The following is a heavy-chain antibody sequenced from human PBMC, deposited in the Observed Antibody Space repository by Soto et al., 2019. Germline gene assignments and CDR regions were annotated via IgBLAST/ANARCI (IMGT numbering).Heavy chain of an antibody. Sequence: QVQLQESGPGLVKPSGTLSLTCAVSGDSISRNYWWSWVRQLPGKGLEWIGEIYHSGSTIYNPSLQSRVTLSVDKSKNEFSLKMSSVTAADTAVYYCASKFGQLLADAFDIWGQGTMVTVSS. V-gene: IGHV4-4*02. CDR2: IYHSGST. CDR1: GDSISRNYW. J-gene: IGHJ3*02. CDR3: ASKFGQLLADAFDI. D-gene: IGHD3-10*01.